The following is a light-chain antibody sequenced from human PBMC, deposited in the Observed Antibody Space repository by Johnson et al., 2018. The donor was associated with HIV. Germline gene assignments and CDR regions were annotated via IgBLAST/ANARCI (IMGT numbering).Light chain of an antibody. CDR2: DTD. J-gene: IGLJ1*01. Sequence: QPVLTQPPSVSAAPGQKVTVSCSGSSSNIGNNFVSWYQQVPGTAPKLLIYDTDKRPSGIPDRFSGSKSGTSATLGISGLQTGDEADYYCGTWDSSLSAYVFGTWTKVTVL. V-gene: IGLV1-51*01. CDR1: SSNIGNNF. CDR3: GTWDSSLSAYV.